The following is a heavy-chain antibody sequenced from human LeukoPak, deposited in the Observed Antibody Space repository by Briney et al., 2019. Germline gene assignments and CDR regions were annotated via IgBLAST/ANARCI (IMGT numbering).Heavy chain of an antibody. J-gene: IGHJ4*02. D-gene: IGHD1-26*01. CDR2: IYYSGST. Sequence: SETLSLTCTVSGGSISSGSYYWGWIRQPPGKGLEWIGTIYYSGSTYYNPSLKSRVTISVDTSKNQFSLKLSSVTAADTAVYYCARRGVHSGSYYYYFDYWGQGTLVTVSS. CDR1: GGSISSGSYY. CDR3: ARRGVHSGSYYYYFDY. V-gene: IGHV4-39*01.